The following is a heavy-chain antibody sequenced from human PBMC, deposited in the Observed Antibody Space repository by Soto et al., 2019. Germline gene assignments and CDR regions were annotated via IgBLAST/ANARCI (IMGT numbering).Heavy chain of an antibody. D-gene: IGHD2-2*01. CDR2: FDPEDGET. Sequence: ASVKVSCKVSGYTLTELSMHWVRQAPGKGLEWMGGFDPEDGETIYAQKFQGRVTMTEDTSTDTAYMELSSLRSEDTAVYYCATGPRTYEILNCSSTSGYVDYWGQGTLVTVSS. J-gene: IGHJ4*02. V-gene: IGHV1-24*01. CDR1: GYTLTELS. CDR3: ATGPRTYEILNCSSTSGYVDY.